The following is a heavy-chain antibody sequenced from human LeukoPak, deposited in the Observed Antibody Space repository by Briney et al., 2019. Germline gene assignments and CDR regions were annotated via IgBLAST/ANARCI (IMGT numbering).Heavy chain of an antibody. V-gene: IGHV3-30-3*01. CDR3: ARGPGYSSGWYVLSVDY. Sequence: GRSLRLSCAASGFTFSSYAMHWVRQAPGKGLEWVAVISYDGSIKYYADSVKGRFTTSRDNSKNMLYLQMNSLSAKDTAVYYCARGPGYSSGWYVLSVDYWGQGILVTVSS. J-gene: IGHJ4*02. D-gene: IGHD6-19*01. CDR1: GFTFSSYA. CDR2: ISYDGSIK.